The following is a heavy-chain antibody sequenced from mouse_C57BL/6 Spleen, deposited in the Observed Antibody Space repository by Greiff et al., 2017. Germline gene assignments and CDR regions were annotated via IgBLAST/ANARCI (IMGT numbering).Heavy chain of an antibody. V-gene: IGHV1-52*01. Sequence: QVQLQQPGAELVRPGSSVKLSCKASGYTFTSYWMHWVKQRPIQGLEWIGNIDPSDSETHYNQKFKDKATLTVDKSSSPAYMPLSSLTSEDSAVYYWARGRHFTTVVADAMDYWGQGTSVTVSS. CDR3: ARGRHFTTVVADAMDY. J-gene: IGHJ4*01. CDR2: IDPSDSET. CDR1: GYTFTSYW. D-gene: IGHD1-1*01.